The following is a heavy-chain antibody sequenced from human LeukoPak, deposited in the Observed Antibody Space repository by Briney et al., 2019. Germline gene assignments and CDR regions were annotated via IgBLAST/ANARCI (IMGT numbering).Heavy chain of an antibody. Sequence: SETLSLTCTVSGGSISGYYWSWIRQPPGKGLEWIGEINHSGSTNYNPSLKSRVTISVDTSKNQFSLKLSSVTAADTAVYYCARDGVAAAAGTAFDYWGQGTLVTVSS. D-gene: IGHD6-13*01. V-gene: IGHV4-34*01. CDR2: INHSGST. J-gene: IGHJ4*02. CDR3: ARDGVAAAAGTAFDY. CDR1: GGSISGYY.